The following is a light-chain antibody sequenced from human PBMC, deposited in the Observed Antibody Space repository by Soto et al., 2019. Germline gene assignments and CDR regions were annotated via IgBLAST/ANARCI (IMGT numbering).Light chain of an antibody. CDR1: QSVSSSY. J-gene: IGKJ1*01. CDR3: QQYGSSLPWT. Sequence: EIPLTQSPGTLSLSPGERATLSCRASQSVSSSYLAWYQQKPGQAPRLLVYGASSRATGIPDRFSGGGSGADFTLTISRLEPEDFAVYYCQQYGSSLPWTFGQGTKVDIK. V-gene: IGKV3-20*01. CDR2: GAS.